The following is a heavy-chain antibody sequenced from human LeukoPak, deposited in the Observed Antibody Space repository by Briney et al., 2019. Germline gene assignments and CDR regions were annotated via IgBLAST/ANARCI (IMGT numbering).Heavy chain of an antibody. Sequence: SETLSLTCTASGGSISGSSYCWGWIRQPPGKGLEWIGRIYYGRSTYYNPSLKSRVTISVDTSKNQFSLKLSSVTAADTAVYYCARQSTYYYYMDVWGKGTTVTISS. CDR2: IYYGRST. D-gene: IGHD5/OR15-5a*01. CDR1: GGSISGSSYC. J-gene: IGHJ6*03. V-gene: IGHV4-39*01. CDR3: ARQSTYYYYMDV.